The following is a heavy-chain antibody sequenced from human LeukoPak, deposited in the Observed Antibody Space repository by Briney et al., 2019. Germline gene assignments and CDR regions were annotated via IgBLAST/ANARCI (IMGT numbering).Heavy chain of an antibody. CDR1: GFTFSSYW. CDR3: TRARGGYVFDY. J-gene: IGHJ4*02. CDR2: MNSDGSST. V-gene: IGHV3-74*01. Sequence: GGSLRLSCVVSGFTFSSYWMHWVRQPPGKGLVWVSLMNSDGSSTSYADSVKGRFTISRDNAKNTLYPQMNSLRAEDTAVYYCTRARGGYVFDYWGQGTLVTVSS. D-gene: IGHD3-16*01.